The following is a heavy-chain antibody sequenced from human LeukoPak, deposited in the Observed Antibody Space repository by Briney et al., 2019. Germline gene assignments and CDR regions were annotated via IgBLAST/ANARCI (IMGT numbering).Heavy chain of an antibody. D-gene: IGHD3-10*01. CDR1: GPSIGSIGYY. CDR3: ARLRYYYGSGSYEAIDY. Sequence: SETLSPTCTVFGPSIGSIGYYWGWIRQLPGKGLEWIGSVSYSGNTYYSPSLKSRVTISVDTSKNQFSLKVTSVTAADTAVYFCARLRYYYGSGSYEAIDYWGQGTLVTVSS. V-gene: IGHV4-39*01. J-gene: IGHJ4*02. CDR2: VSYSGNT.